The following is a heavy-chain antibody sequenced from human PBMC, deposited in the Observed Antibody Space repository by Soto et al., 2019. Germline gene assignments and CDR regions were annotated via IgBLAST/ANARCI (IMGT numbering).Heavy chain of an antibody. CDR2: ISYDGSNK. J-gene: IGHJ4*02. CDR3: AREELVHLFDY. D-gene: IGHD1-1*01. Sequence: GGSLRLSCAASGFTFSSYAMHWVRQAPGKGLEWVAVISYDGSNKYYADSVKGRFTISRDNSKNTLYLQMNSLRAEDTAVYYCAREELVHLFDYWGQGTLVTVSS. V-gene: IGHV3-30-3*01. CDR1: GFTFSSYA.